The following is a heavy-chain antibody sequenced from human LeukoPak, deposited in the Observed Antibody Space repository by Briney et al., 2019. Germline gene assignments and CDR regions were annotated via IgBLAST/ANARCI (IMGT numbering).Heavy chain of an antibody. CDR3: AKGSGNYYDSTGYYFYYGMDV. CDR1: GFTFDDYA. Sequence: GGSLGLSCAASGFTFDDYAMYWVRQAPGKGLEWVSGISWNSGSIDYADSVKGRFTVSRDNAKNSLNLQMNSLGVEDTAVYYCAKGSGNYYDSTGYYFYYGMDVWGQGTTVTVSS. CDR2: ISWNSGSI. V-gene: IGHV3-9*01. D-gene: IGHD3-22*01. J-gene: IGHJ6*02.